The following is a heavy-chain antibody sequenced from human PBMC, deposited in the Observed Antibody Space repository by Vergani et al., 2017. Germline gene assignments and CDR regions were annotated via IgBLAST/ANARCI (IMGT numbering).Heavy chain of an antibody. Sequence: QVQLQESGPGLVKPSETLSLTCSVSGYSISRGYYWGWIRQPPGKGLEWIATVFHSGSAYYNPSLRRRVTISVETSKNQFSLRLTTLTAADTAVYYCARVDTQVPATSHFYYMDVWGKGTTAVVSS. V-gene: IGHV4-38-2*02. CDR3: ARVDTQVPATSHFYYMDV. CDR1: GYSISRGYY. CDR2: VFHSGSA. J-gene: IGHJ6*03. D-gene: IGHD6-25*01.